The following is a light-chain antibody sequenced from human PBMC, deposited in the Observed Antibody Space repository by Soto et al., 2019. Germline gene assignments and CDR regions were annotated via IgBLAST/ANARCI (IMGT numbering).Light chain of an antibody. Sequence: DIHLTQSPSSLSTSVVDIATIICRASQGIRTYLAWYQQKPGKAPKLLIYSASTLQSGVPSRFSGSGSGTDFTLTISSLQPDDFATYYCQQYNSYSFGQGPKVDIK. CDR3: QQYNSYS. CDR1: QGIRTY. V-gene: IGKV1-9*01. CDR2: SAS. J-gene: IGKJ1*01.